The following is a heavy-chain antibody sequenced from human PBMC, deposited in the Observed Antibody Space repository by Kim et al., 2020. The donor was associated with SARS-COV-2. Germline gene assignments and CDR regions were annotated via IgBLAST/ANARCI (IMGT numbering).Heavy chain of an antibody. D-gene: IGHD3-22*01. V-gene: IGHV1-69*13. CDR2: IIPIFGTA. J-gene: IGHJ6*02. CDR1: GGTFSSYA. CDR3: ARGSXTMIVVVIPSYNGMDV. Sequence: SVKVSCKASGGTFSSYAISWVRQAPGQGLEWMGGIIPIFGTANYAQKFQGRVTITADESTSTAYMELSSLRSEDTAVYYCARGSXTMIVVVIPSYNGMDVWGQXXTVTVSS.